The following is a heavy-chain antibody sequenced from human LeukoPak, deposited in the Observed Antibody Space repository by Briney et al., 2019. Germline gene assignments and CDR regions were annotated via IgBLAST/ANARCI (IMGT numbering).Heavy chain of an antibody. CDR3: AEGNTVLPDYFDY. D-gene: IGHD4-17*01. CDR1: GFPFSTTD. Sequence: GGSLRLSCAASGFPFSTTDMTWVRQASGKGPEWVSGISGSGSSNYYADSVMGRFTISRDKSKNTMSLQMNSLRVEDTAVYYCAEGNTVLPDYFDYWGQGTLVTVSS. J-gene: IGHJ4*02. V-gene: IGHV3-23*01. CDR2: ISGSGSSN.